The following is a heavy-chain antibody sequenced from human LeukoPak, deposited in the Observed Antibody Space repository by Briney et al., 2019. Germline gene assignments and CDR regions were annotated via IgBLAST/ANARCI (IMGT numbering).Heavy chain of an antibody. CDR1: GFTFSSYW. J-gene: IGHJ4*02. CDR2: IYSGGST. Sequence: GGSLRLSCAASGFTFSSYWMHWVRQAPGKGLEWVSVIYSGGSTYYADSVKGRFTISRDNSKNTLYLQMNSLRAEDTAVYYCARDPGGFGEGGLDYWGQGTLVTVSS. D-gene: IGHD3-10*01. CDR3: ARDPGGFGEGGLDY. V-gene: IGHV3-53*01.